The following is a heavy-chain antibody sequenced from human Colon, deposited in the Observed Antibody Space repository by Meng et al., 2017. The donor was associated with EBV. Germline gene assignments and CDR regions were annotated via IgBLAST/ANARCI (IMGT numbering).Heavy chain of an antibody. CDR2: IYHSGST. J-gene: IGHJ4*02. Sequence: QLQLQESGPGLWKPSETLSLPCTVSGGSISSNVYYWDWVRQPPGKGLEWMGAIYHSGSTSYNPSLQSRVTMFVDTSKNQFSLMLTSVTATDTAVYYCARRRGGSGRDCWGQGTLVTVSS. D-gene: IGHD3-10*01. CDR1: GGSISSNVYY. CDR3: ARRRGGSGRDC. V-gene: IGHV4-39*01.